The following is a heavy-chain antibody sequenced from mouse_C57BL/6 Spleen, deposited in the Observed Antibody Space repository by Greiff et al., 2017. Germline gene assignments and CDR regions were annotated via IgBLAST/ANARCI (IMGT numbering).Heavy chain of an antibody. J-gene: IGHJ2*01. D-gene: IGHD2-4*01. CDR3: ARGDDYDGDFDY. V-gene: IGHV1-64*01. CDR2: IHPKSGST. Sequence: QVQLQQPGAELVKPGASVKLSCKASGYTFTSYWMHWVKQRPGQGLEWIGMIHPKSGSTNYNEKFKSKATLTVDKSSSTAYMQLSSLTSEDSAVYYCARGDDYDGDFDYWGQGTTLTVSS. CDR1: GYTFTSYW.